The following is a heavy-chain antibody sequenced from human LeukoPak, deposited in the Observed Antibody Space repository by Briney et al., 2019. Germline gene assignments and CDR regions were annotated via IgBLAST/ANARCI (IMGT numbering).Heavy chain of an antibody. CDR3: AKHTLAAVWFGAFDS. Sequence: GRSLRLFCAASGFTFDDYAMHWVRQAPGVGLEWVSGISWNSGSITYADSVKGRFTISRDNAKNSLYLQMNSLRAEDTALYYCAKHTLAAVWFGAFDSWGQGTLVTVSS. D-gene: IGHD3-10*01. V-gene: IGHV3-9*01. J-gene: IGHJ4*02. CDR1: GFTFDDYA. CDR2: ISWNSGSI.